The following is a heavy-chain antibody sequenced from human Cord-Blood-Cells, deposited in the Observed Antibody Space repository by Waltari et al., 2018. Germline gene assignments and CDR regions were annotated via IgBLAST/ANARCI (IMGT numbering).Heavy chain of an antibody. D-gene: IGHD3-3*01. V-gene: IGHV1-18*01. Sequence: QVQLVQSGAEVKKPGASVKVSCKASGYTFTSYGISWVRQAPGQGLEWMGWISAYNGNTNYAQKLQGRVTMTTDTSTSTAYMELRSLRSDDTAVYYCARARETTELYDLGLNWFDPWGQGTLVTVSS. CDR3: ARARETTELYDLGLNWFDP. CDR2: ISAYNGNT. CDR1: GYTFTSYG. J-gene: IGHJ5*02.